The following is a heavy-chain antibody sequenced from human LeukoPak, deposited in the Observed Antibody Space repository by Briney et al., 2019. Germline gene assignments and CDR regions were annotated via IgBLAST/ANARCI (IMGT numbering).Heavy chain of an antibody. CDR3: ARIAAAGKVYYYYMDV. D-gene: IGHD6-13*01. Sequence: ASVKVSCKASGYTFTGYYMHWVRQAPGQGLEWMGRINPNSGGTNYAQKFQGRVTMTRDTSISTAYMELSRLRSDDMAVYYCARIAAAGKVYYYYMDVWGKGTTVTVSS. J-gene: IGHJ6*03. CDR1: GYTFTGYY. CDR2: INPNSGGT. V-gene: IGHV1-2*06.